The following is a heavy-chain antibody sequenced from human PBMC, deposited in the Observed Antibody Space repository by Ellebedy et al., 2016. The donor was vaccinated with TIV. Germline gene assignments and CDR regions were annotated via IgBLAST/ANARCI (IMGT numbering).Heavy chain of an antibody. J-gene: IGHJ5*02. CDR1: GYTFTGFY. D-gene: IGHD2-15*01. Sequence: ASVKVSCKASGYTFTGFYIHWVRQAPGQGLEWMGWINPNSGTTNYAQKFLGRVTMTRHTSINTAYMELSRLRSDDTAIYYCAREVVGIGWSEADLWGLGTLVTVSS. V-gene: IGHV1-2*02. CDR3: AREVVGIGWSEADL. CDR2: INPNSGTT.